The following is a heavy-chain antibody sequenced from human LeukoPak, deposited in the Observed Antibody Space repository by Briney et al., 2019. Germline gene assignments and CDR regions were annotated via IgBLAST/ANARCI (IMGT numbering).Heavy chain of an antibody. CDR3: ANHRGVVLLHFDY. CDR1: GFTFSSYG. Sequence: GGSLRLSCAASGFTFSSYGMHWVRQAPGKGLEWVAFIRYDGSNKYYADSVKGRFTISRDNSKNTLYLQMNSLRAEDTAVYYCANHRGVVLLHFDYWGQGTLVTVPS. CDR2: IRYDGSNK. J-gene: IGHJ4*02. V-gene: IGHV3-30*02. D-gene: IGHD3-3*01.